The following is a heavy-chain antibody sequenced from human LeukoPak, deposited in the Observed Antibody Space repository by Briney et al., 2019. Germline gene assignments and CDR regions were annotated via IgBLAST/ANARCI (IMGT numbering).Heavy chain of an antibody. D-gene: IGHD2-15*01. CDR3: ARGGVAATSLHDY. J-gene: IGHJ4*02. CDR1: GGSISSSSYY. Sequence: KPSETLSLTCTVSGGSISSSSYYWGWIRQPPGKGLEWIGSIYYSGSTYYNPSLKSRVTISVDTSKNQFSLKLSSVTAADTAVYYCARGGVAATSLHDYWGQGTLVTVSS. CDR2: IYYSGST. V-gene: IGHV4-39*07.